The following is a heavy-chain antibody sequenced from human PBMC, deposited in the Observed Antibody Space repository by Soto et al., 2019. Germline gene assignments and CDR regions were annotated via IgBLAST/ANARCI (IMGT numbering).Heavy chain of an antibody. V-gene: IGHV3-20*04. D-gene: IGHD2-21*02. CDR2: INWHGGST. CDR1: GFTFDDYG. J-gene: IGHJ4*02. Sequence: EVQLVESGGGVVRPGGSLRLSCAASGFTFDDYGMSWVRQAPGKGLEWVSGINWHGGSTTYADSVKGRFTISRDNVKNYLYLKMNSQRAEDTALYYCAREVGGCGGDCYTFGGQGTLVTVSS. CDR3: AREVGGCGGDCYTF.